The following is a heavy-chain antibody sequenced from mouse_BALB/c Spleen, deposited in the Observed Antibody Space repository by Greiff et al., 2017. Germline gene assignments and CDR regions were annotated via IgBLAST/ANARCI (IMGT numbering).Heavy chain of an antibody. V-gene: IGHV3-2*02. D-gene: IGHD4-1*01. CDR1: GYSITSDYA. Sequence: EVQRVESGPGLVKPSQSLSLTCTVTGYSITSDYAWNWIRQFPGNKLEWMGYISYSGSTSYNPSLKSRISITRDTSKNQFFLQLNSVTTEDTATYYCARRTNWVFDYWGQGTTLTVSS. CDR3: ARRTNWVFDY. J-gene: IGHJ2*01. CDR2: ISYSGST.